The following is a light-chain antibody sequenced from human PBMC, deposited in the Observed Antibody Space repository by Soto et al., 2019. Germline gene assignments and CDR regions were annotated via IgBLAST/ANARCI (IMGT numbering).Light chain of an antibody. CDR3: QVWDSSSDHRAV. V-gene: IGLV3-21*04. CDR2: YDS. J-gene: IGLJ7*01. Sequence: SYELTQPPSVSVAPGKTARITCGGNNIGSKSVHWYQQKPGQAPVLVIYYDSDRPSGIPERFPGSNAGNTATLTISRVEAGDEADYYCQVWDSSSDHRAVFGGGTQLTVL. CDR1: NIGSKS.